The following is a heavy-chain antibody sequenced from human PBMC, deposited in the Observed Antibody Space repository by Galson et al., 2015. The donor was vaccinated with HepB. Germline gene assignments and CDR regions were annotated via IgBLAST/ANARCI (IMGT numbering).Heavy chain of an antibody. V-gene: IGHV3-15*01. CDR2: IKSKTDGGTT. Sequence: SLRLSCAASGFTFSNAWMSWVRQAPGKGLEWVGRIKSKTDGGTTDYAAPVKGRFTISRDDSKNTLYLQMNSLKTEDTAVYYCTTDRAGYCSGGSCYSHYYYGMDVWGQGTTVTVSS. J-gene: IGHJ6*02. CDR3: TTDRAGYCSGGSCYSHYYYGMDV. D-gene: IGHD2-15*01. CDR1: GFTFSNAW.